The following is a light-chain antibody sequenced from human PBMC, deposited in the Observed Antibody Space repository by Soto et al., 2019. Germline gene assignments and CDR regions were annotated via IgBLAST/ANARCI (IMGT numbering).Light chain of an antibody. J-gene: IGLJ2*01. CDR3: ASYTSTSTLVV. Sequence: QSALTQPASVSGSPGQSITISCTGTRSDVGIYNYVSWYQHHPGKAPKLMIYEVRNRPSGISNRFSGSKSGNTASLTISGLQAEDEADYYCASYTSTSTLVVFGGGTKVTVL. V-gene: IGLV2-14*01. CDR1: RSDVGIYNY. CDR2: EVR.